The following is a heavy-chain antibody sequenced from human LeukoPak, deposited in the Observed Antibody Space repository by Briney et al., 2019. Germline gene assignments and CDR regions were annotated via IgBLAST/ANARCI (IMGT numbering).Heavy chain of an antibody. Sequence: GGSLRLSSAASGFTFSTYWMHWVRQAPGKGLVWVSQINTDGNSTTYADSVKGRFTVSRDNAKNTLYLQMNSLRAEDTAVYYCARELASGDWGQGTLVTVSS. CDR2: INTDGNST. CDR1: GFTFSTYW. V-gene: IGHV3-74*01. D-gene: IGHD6-13*01. J-gene: IGHJ4*02. CDR3: ARELASGD.